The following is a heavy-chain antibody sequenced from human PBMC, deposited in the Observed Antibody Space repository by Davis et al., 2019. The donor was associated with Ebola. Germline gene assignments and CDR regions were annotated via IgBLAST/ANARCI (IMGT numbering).Heavy chain of an antibody. D-gene: IGHD5-18*01. J-gene: IGHJ4*02. CDR3: ARDTAWIQLWFVDY. CDR1: GYTFTSYG. Sequence: ASVKVSCKASGYTFTSYGISWVRQAPGQGLEWMGRINPNSGNTNYAQKLQGRVTMTTDTSTSTAYMELRSLRSDDTAVYYCARDTAWIQLWFVDYWGQGTLVTVSS. V-gene: IGHV1-18*04. CDR2: INPNSGNT.